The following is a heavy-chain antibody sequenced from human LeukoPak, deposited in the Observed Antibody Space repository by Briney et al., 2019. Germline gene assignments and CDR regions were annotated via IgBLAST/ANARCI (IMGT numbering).Heavy chain of an antibody. CDR2: INPNSGGT. CDR1: GYSFTGYY. J-gene: IGHJ3*02. V-gene: IGHV1-2*02. D-gene: IGHD2-15*01. CDR3: ALERVVVAEGAFDI. Sequence: ASVKVSCMASGYSFTGYYMHWVRQAPGQGLEWMGWINPNSGGTNYAQKFQGRVTMTRDTSISTAYMELRRLRSDDTGVYYCALERVVVAEGAFDIWGQGTMVTVSS.